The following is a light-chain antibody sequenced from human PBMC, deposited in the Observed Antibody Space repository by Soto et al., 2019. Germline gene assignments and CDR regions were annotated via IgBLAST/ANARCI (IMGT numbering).Light chain of an antibody. CDR1: RSDVGGYNY. Sequence: QSVLTQPASVSGSPGQSITISCTGTRSDVGGYNYVYWHQQHPGKAPKLMIYDVTNRPSGVSDRFSGSKSGNTASLTISGLQAEDEGDYYCCSYTNSAYVFGTGTKVTVL. CDR2: DVT. CDR3: CSYTNSAYV. V-gene: IGLV2-14*01. J-gene: IGLJ1*01.